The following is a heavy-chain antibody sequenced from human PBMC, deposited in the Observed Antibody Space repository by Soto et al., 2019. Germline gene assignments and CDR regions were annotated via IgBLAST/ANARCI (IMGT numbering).Heavy chain of an antibody. Sequence: PGGSLRLSCAASGFTFSSYSMNWVRQAPGKGLEWVSSISSSSSYIYYADSVKGRFTISRDNAKNSLYLQMNSLRAEDTAVYYCARDWYYYDSSGYPPQNFDYWGQGTLVTVS. D-gene: IGHD3-22*01. CDR1: GFTFSSYS. CDR2: ISSSSSYI. CDR3: ARDWYYYDSSGYPPQNFDY. J-gene: IGHJ4*02. V-gene: IGHV3-21*01.